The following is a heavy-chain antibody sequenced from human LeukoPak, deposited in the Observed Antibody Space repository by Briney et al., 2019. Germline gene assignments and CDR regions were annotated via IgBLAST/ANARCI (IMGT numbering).Heavy chain of an antibody. J-gene: IGHJ4*02. CDR3: AKAVEYYDFWSGYSFDY. Sequence: AGGSLRLSCAASGFTFSSYAMSWVRQAPGKGLEWVSGISGSGGSTYYADSVKGRFTISRDNSKNTLYLQMNNLRAEDTAVYYCAKAVEYYDFWSGYSFDYWGQGTLVTVSS. CDR2: ISGSGGST. V-gene: IGHV3-23*01. CDR1: GFTFSSYA. D-gene: IGHD3-3*01.